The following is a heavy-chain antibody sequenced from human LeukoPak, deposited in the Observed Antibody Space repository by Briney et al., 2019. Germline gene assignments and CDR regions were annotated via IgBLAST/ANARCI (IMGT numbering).Heavy chain of an antibody. CDR3: ARENSGSYREFDY. J-gene: IGHJ4*02. Sequence: SETLSLTCTVSGGSISSYCWTWIRQPAGKGLEWIGRIYPSGSTNYNPSLKSRVTMSVDTSKNQFSLKLSSVTAADTAVYYCARENSGSYREFDYWDQGTLVTVSS. CDR2: IYPSGST. CDR1: GGSISSYC. D-gene: IGHD1-26*01. V-gene: IGHV4-4*07.